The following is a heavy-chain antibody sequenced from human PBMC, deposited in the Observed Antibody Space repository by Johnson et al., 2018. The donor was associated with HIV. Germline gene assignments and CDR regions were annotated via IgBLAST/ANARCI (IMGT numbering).Heavy chain of an antibody. D-gene: IGHD2-21*02. J-gene: IGHJ3*02. Sequence: QVQLVESGGGVVQPGRSLRLSCAASGFTFSSYAIHWVRQAPGKGLEWVAIISYDGSNKYYPDSVKGRFAITRDNSKNTLYLQMNSLRAEDTALYYCARWIRYCGGDCYDVFDIWGQGTKVTVSS. CDR1: GFTFSSYA. V-gene: IGHV3-30*09. CDR2: ISYDGSNK. CDR3: ARWIRYCGGDCYDVFDI.